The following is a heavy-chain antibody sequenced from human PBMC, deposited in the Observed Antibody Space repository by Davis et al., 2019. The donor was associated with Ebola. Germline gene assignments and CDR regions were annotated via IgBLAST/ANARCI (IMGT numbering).Heavy chain of an antibody. J-gene: IGHJ4*02. CDR2: IDHSGNT. Sequence: PSETLSLTCTVSDNSLMTGSSYYWGWIRQSPGKGLEWIGEIDHSGNTHYNPSLTSRVTMSVDTIKKQIFLNLRSVTAGETAVYYCAQGIMVRGVPYEYDYWGQGTQVTVSS. V-gene: IGHV4-39*01. CDR3: AQGIMVRGVPYEYDY. D-gene: IGHD3-10*01. CDR1: DNSLMTGSSYY.